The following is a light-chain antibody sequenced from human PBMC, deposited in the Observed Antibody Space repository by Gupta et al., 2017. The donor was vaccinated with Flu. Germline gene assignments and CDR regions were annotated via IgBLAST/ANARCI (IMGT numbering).Light chain of an antibody. CDR3: ESTFNAPLFT. CDR1: QGITYH. J-gene: IGKJ4*01. CDR2: AAS. V-gene: IGKV1-39*01. Sequence: QMTQSPAFLSASVGDKVTITCRASQGITYHLNWYQQKVGRAPKLLVSAASTLRSGVPSRFSPSGSGTSFSLTINDLQPEDFATYFCESTFNAPLFTFGRGTTVQV.